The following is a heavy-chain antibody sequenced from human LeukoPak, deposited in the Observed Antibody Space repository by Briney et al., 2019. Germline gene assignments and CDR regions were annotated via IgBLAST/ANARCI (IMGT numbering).Heavy chain of an antibody. Sequence: TGGSLRLSCAASGFTFSSYWMTWVRQAPGKGLEWVANIKYDGSEKDYMDSVKGRFTISRDDSKNTAYLQMNSLKTEDTAVYYCTTRMGYYDSSGYTRGGQGTLVTVSS. J-gene: IGHJ4*02. CDR3: TTRMGYYDSSGYTR. D-gene: IGHD3-22*01. V-gene: IGHV3-7*03. CDR1: GFTFSSYW. CDR2: IKYDGSEK.